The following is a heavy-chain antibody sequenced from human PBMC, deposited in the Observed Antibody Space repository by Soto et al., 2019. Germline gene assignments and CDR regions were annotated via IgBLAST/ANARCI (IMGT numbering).Heavy chain of an antibody. Sequence: EVQLVQSGAEVKKPGESLKISCKGSGYSFTSYWIVWVRQMPGKGLEWMGIIYPGDSETRYSPSLQGQVTMSADKSTSTAYLQWSSLKASDTAMYYCARRSYCDGDCTRRPYDYSGMDFWGQGTTVTVSS. CDR2: IYPGDSET. V-gene: IGHV5-51*01. D-gene: IGHD2-21*02. J-gene: IGHJ6*02. CDR1: GYSFTSYW. CDR3: ARRSYCDGDCTRRPYDYSGMDF.